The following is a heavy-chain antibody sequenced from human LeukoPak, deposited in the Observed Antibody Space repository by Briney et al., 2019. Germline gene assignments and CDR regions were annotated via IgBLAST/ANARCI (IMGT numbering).Heavy chain of an antibody. CDR3: ARGRCLAVAGYYYGMDV. J-gene: IGHJ6*02. CDR2: INHSGST. Sequence: TSETLSLTCAVYGGSFSGYYWSWIRQPPGKGLEWIGEINHSGSTNYNPSLKSRVTISVDTSKNQFSLKLSSVTAADTAVYYCARGRCLAVAGYYYGMDVWGQGTTVTVSS. D-gene: IGHD6-19*01. CDR1: GGSFSGYY. V-gene: IGHV4-34*01.